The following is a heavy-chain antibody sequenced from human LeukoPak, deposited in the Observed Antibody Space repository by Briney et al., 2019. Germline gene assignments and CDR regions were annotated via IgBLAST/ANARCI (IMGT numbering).Heavy chain of an antibody. Sequence: SETLSLTCTVSGGSIISYYWSWIRQPPGKGLEWIGYIYYSGSTNYNPSPKSRLTISIDTSENQFSLKLSSVTATDTAMYYCAREYSSSSGRRAFDIWGQGTMVTVSS. J-gene: IGHJ3*02. V-gene: IGHV4-59*08. CDR1: GGSIISYY. CDR2: IYYSGST. D-gene: IGHD6-6*01. CDR3: AREYSSSSGRRAFDI.